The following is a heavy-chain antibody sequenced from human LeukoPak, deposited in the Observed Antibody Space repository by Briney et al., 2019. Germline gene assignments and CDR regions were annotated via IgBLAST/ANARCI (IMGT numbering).Heavy chain of an antibody. CDR1: GGSISSYH. CDR3: AGSSGWSILDY. D-gene: IGHD6-19*01. Sequence: SETLSLTCTVSGGSISSYHWSWIRQPPGKGLEWIGYIYYSGSTNYNPSLKSRVTISVDTSKNQFSLKLSSVTAADTAVYYCAGSSGWSILDYWGQGTLVTVSS. V-gene: IGHV4-59*01. J-gene: IGHJ4*02. CDR2: IYYSGST.